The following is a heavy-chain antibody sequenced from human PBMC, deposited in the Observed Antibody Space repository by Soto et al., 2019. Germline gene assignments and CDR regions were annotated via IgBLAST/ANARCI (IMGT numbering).Heavy chain of an antibody. Sequence: PGGSLRLSCAASGFTFSSYGMHWVRQAPGKGLEWVAVISYDGSNKYYADSVKGRFTISRDNSKNTLYLQMNSLRAEDTAVYYCAKGIAYCSGGSCYSNRFNWFDPWGQGTLVTVSS. CDR1: GFTFSSYG. CDR3: AKGIAYCSGGSCYSNRFNWFDP. CDR2: ISYDGSNK. J-gene: IGHJ5*02. V-gene: IGHV3-30*18. D-gene: IGHD2-15*01.